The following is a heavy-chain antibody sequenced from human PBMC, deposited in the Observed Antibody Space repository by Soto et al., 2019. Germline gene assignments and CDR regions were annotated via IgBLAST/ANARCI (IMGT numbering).Heavy chain of an antibody. V-gene: IGHV3-73*01. CDR1: GFVFKDSS. D-gene: IGHD3-10*01. J-gene: IGHJ4*02. Sequence: EVLLVESGGGLVQPGGSLKLSCEASGFVFKDSSIHWVRQASGKGLEWVGRIRDRAYNYATAYAASVKGRFTISRDDSYNKAYLQMDSLKTEDTAIYYCTRLISAAQDYWGQGTLVTVSS. CDR3: TRLISAAQDY. CDR2: IRDRAYNYAT.